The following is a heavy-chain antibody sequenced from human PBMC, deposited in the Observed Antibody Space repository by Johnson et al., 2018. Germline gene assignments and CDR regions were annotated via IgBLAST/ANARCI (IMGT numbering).Heavy chain of an antibody. CDR1: GGSISSYY. D-gene: IGHD2-2*01. V-gene: IGHV4-59*01. CDR2: ISYSGST. Sequence: QVQLQESGPGLVKPSETLSLTCTVSGGSISSYYWSWIRQPPGKGLEWIGYISYSGSTNYNPSLKSRVTISLDTSKTQFSLKLRPVSAADPAGDYCAGDKGVPAAITGYYYGMDVGGQGTTVTISS. J-gene: IGHJ6*02. CDR3: AGDKGVPAAITGYYYGMDV.